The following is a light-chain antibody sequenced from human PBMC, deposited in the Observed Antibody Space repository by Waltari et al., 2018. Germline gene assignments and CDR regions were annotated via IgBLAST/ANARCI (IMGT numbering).Light chain of an antibody. CDR3: SSRNGRANEVV. CDR2: GKD. Sequence: SSELTQDPAVSVALGQTIRFTCQGDSLRTSYASWYQLKPGRAPVLFIFGKDNRPSGIPDRISGYGSGITSTLTITGAQAEDEADYYCSSRNGRANEVVFAGGTQETVL. CDR1: SLRTSY. J-gene: IGLJ3*02. V-gene: IGLV3-19*01.